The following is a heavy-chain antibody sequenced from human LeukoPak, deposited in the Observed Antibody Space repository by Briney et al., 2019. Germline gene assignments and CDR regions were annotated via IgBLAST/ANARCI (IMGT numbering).Heavy chain of an antibody. CDR2: MNPNSGAT. CDR3: ARGAPRYNSNWTPGTSYGMDV. D-gene: IGHD6-13*01. J-gene: IGHJ6*02. Sequence: GASVKVSCKASAHTFTGYYMHWVRQAPGQGLEWMGWMNPNSGATNYAQKFQGRVTMAGDTSISTAYMELSRLRSDDTAMYYCARGAPRYNSNWTPGTSYGMDVWGQGTTVTVSS. V-gene: IGHV1-2*02. CDR1: AHTFTGYY.